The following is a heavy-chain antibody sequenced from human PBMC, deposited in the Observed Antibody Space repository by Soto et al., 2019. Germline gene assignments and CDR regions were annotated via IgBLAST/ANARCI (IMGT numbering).Heavy chain of an antibody. CDR3: ARDPASLAWGTYRPVDY. CDR2: SSYDGNNK. D-gene: IGHD3-16*02. Sequence: QVQLVESGGGVVQPGRSLRLSCAASGFTFSNYGMHWVRQAPGKGLEWVAVSSYDGNNKYYADSVKGRFTISRDNSKNTLYLQMNSLRPDDTAVYFCARDPASLAWGTYRPVDYWGQGTLVTVSS. CDR1: GFTFSNYG. J-gene: IGHJ4*02. V-gene: IGHV3-30*03.